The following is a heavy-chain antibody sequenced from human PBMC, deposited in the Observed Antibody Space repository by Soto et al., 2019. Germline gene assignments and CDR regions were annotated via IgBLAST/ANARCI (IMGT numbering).Heavy chain of an antibody. J-gene: IGHJ4*02. CDR2: IYYSGST. D-gene: IGHD6-13*01. CDR3: ARYRVEAAAGAGVDYFDY. Sequence: PSETLSLTCTVSGGSISSGGYYWSWIRQHPGKGLEWIGYIYYSGSTYYNPSLKSRVTISVDTSKNQFSLKLSSVTAADTAVYYCARYRVEAAAGAGVDYFDYWGQGTLVT. CDR1: GGSISSGGYY. V-gene: IGHV4-31*03.